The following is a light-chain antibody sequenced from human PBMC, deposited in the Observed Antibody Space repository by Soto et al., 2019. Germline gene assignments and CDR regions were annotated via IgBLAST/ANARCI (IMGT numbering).Light chain of an antibody. J-gene: IGKJ1*01. V-gene: IGKV1-5*01. CDR1: QSISSW. CDR2: DAS. Sequence: DIQMTQSPSTLSASVGDRVTITCRASQSISSWLAWYQQKPGKAPKLLIYDASSFESGVPSRFSGSGSGTEFTLTISSLQPDDFATYYCQQDNSPWTFGQGTKVEIK. CDR3: QQDNSPWT.